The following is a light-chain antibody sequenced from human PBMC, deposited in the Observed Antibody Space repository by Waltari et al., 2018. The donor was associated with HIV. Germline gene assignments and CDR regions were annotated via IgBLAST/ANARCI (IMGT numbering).Light chain of an antibody. CDR1: SSNIGAGFD. CDR3: QSYDSGLSVV. V-gene: IGLV1-40*01. CDR2: GDT. J-gene: IGLJ3*02. Sequence: QSVLTQPPSVSGAPGQRVTISCTGNSSNIGAGFDVHWYQQVPETAPKLLIYGDTNRPSGVPDRFSGSKSGTSASLAITGLQAEDEADYYCQSYDSGLSVVFGGGTKLTV.